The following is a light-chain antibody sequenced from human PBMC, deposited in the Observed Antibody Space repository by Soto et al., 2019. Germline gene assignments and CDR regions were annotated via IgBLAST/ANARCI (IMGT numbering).Light chain of an antibody. Sequence: EIVLTQSPGTLSLSPGERATLSCRASQGVSGTYLAWYQQKPGQAPRLLIYGASSRATGIPIRFSGSESGPDFTLTISSLEPEDFAVYYCQHYGSSPRTFGQGTKVEIK. V-gene: IGKV3-20*01. CDR2: GAS. CDR1: QGVSGTY. J-gene: IGKJ1*01. CDR3: QHYGSSPRT.